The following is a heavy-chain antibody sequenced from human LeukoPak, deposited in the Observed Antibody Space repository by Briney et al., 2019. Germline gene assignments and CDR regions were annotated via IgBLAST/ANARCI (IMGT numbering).Heavy chain of an antibody. CDR1: GFTFSSYS. J-gene: IGHJ4*02. D-gene: IGHD2-2*01. CDR3: ARDAPSYCSSTSCSTTFDY. CDR2: ISSSSSYI. Sequence: GGSLRLSCAASGFTFSSYSMNWVRQAPGKGLEWVSSISSSSSYIYYADSVKGRFTISRDNAKNSLYLQMNSLRAEDTAVYYCARDAPSYCSSTSCSTTFDYWGQGTLVTVSS. V-gene: IGHV3-21*01.